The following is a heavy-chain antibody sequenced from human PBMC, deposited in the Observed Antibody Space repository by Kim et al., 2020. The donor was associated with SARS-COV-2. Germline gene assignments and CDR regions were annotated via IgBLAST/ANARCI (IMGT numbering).Heavy chain of an antibody. J-gene: IGHJ4*02. CDR2: ISSSSSYI. CDR3: ARHPQYYYGSGSYYPDY. CDR1: GFTFSSYS. V-gene: IGHV3-21*01. Sequence: GGSLRLSCAASGFTFSSYSMNWVRQAPGKGLEWVSSISSSSSYIYYADSVKGRFTISRDNAKNSLYLQMNSLRAEDTAVYYCARHPQYYYGSGSYYPDYWGQGTLVTVSS. D-gene: IGHD3-10*01.